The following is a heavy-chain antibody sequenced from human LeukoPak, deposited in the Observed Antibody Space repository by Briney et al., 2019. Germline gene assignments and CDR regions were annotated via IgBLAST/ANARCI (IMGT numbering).Heavy chain of an antibody. V-gene: IGHV4-39*07. D-gene: IGHD3-10*01. Sequence: ASETLSLTCTVSGGSISSSSYYWGWIRQPPGKGLEWIGSIYYSGSTYYNPSLKSRVTISVDTSKNQFSLKLSSVTAADTAVYYCARSFGSETYYTQFAFDMWGQGTVVTVSS. J-gene: IGHJ3*02. CDR3: ARSFGSETYYTQFAFDM. CDR2: IYYSGST. CDR1: GGSISSSSYY.